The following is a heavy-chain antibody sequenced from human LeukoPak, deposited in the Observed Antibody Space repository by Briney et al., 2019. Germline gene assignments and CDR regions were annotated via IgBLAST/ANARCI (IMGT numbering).Heavy chain of an antibody. Sequence: ASVKVSCKASGYTFTGYYMHWVRQAPGQELEWMGGIIPIFGTANYAQKFQGRVTITTDESTSTAYMELSSLRSEDTAVYYCARGPYSSSSGAFYYFDYWGQGTLVTVSS. J-gene: IGHJ4*02. CDR1: GYTFTGYY. V-gene: IGHV1-69*05. CDR3: ARGPYSSSSGAFYYFDY. D-gene: IGHD6-6*01. CDR2: IIPIFGTA.